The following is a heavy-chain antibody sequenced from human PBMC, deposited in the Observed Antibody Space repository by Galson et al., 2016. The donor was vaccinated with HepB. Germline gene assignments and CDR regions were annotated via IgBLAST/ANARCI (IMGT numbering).Heavy chain of an antibody. Sequence: SETLSLTCTVSGGSISGSYWSWIRQPPGERMEWIAFIYYSGTANYNPPLRSRVTISLATSNHQFSLRVNSVTAADTAVYYCARGPSWAPHFYGMDVWGQGTTVIVSS. D-gene: IGHD7-27*01. CDR2: IYYSGTA. V-gene: IGHV4-59*01. CDR3: ARGPSWAPHFYGMDV. CDR1: GGSISGSY. J-gene: IGHJ6*02.